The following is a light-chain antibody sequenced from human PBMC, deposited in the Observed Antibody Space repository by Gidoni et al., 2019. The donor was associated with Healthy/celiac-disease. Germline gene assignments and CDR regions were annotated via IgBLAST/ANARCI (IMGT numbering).Light chain of an antibody. CDR2: KVS. Sequence: DVVMTQSPLSLPVTLGQPASISCRSSQSLVYRDGNTSLNWFQQRPGQSPMRLIYKVSNRDSGVPDRFSGSGSGTDFTLKISRVEAEDVGVYYCMQGTHWPLTFGGGTKVEIK. V-gene: IGKV2-30*01. J-gene: IGKJ4*01. CDR1: QSLVYRDGNTS. CDR3: MQGTHWPLT.